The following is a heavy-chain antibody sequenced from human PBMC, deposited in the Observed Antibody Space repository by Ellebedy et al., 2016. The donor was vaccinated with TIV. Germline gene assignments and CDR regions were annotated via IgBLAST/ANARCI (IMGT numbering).Heavy chain of an antibody. Sequence: SETLSLXXAVYGGSFSDYYWTWIRQPPGKGLEWIGEIDHSGSSNYNPSLKSRVTISVDTSKNQFSLKLKSVTAADTAVYYCARGGSWGLAYWGQGTLVTVSS. J-gene: IGHJ4*02. D-gene: IGHD2-15*01. CDR3: ARGGSWGLAY. CDR2: IDHSGSS. CDR1: GGSFSDYY. V-gene: IGHV4-34*01.